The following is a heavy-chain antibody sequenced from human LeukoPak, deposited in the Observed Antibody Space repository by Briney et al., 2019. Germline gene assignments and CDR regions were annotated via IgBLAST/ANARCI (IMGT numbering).Heavy chain of an antibody. CDR3: ARIKRGPDAFDI. CDR2: ISSSSSTI. CDR1: GFTFSSYS. Sequence: PGGSLRLSYAASGFTFSSYSMNWVRQAPGKGLEWVSYISSSSSTIYYADSVKGRFTISRNNAKNSLYLQMNSLRAEDTAVYYCARIKRGPDAFDIWGQGTMVTVSS. V-gene: IGHV3-48*01. J-gene: IGHJ3*02.